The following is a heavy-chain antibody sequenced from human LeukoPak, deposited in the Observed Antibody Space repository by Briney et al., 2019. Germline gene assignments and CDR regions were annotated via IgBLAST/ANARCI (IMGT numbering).Heavy chain of an antibody. CDR2: ISGSGGST. J-gene: IGHJ6*02. Sequence: QPGGSLRLSCAASGFTFSSYAMSWVRQAPGKGLEWVSAISGSGGSTYYADSVKGRFTISRDNSKNTLYLQMNSLRAEDTAVYYCTRDLMDYDVSTGLHHYYMDVWGQGTTVTVSS. CDR3: TRDLMDYDVSTGLHHYYMDV. D-gene: IGHD3-9*01. CDR1: GFTFSSYA. V-gene: IGHV3-23*01.